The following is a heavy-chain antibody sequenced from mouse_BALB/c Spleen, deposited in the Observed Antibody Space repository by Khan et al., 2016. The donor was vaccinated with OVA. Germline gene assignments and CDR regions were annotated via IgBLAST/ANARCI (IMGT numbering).Heavy chain of an antibody. CDR3: ARDGAYYRNDGWFAY. Sequence: VELVESGAELARPGASVKMSCKASGYTSTSYTIHWIKQRPGQGLEWIGYINPSSGYTNYNQKFKDKATLTADKSSTTAYMQLSSLTSDDSAVYYCARDGAYYRNDGWFAYWGQGTLVTVSA. V-gene: IGHV1-4*01. CDR2: INPSSGYT. CDR1: GYTSTSYT. D-gene: IGHD2-14*01. J-gene: IGHJ3*01.